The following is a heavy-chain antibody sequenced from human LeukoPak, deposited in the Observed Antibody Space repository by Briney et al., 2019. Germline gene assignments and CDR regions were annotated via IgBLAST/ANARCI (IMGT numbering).Heavy chain of an antibody. J-gene: IGHJ5*02. CDR2: IISSSSYI. V-gene: IGHV3-21*01. D-gene: IGHD3-10*01. CDR3: ARGRKSFTMVRGADNWFDP. Sequence: PGGSLRLSCAASGFTFSSYSMNWVSQAPGKGLEWVSSIISSSSYIYYADSVKGRFTISRDNAKNSLYLQMNSLRAEDTAVYYCARGRKSFTMVRGADNWFDPWGQGTLVTVSS. CDR1: GFTFSSYS.